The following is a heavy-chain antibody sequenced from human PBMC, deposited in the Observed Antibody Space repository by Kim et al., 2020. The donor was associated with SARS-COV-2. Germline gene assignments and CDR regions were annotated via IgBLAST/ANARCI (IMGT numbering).Heavy chain of an antibody. V-gene: IGHV3-64D*06. CDR3: VKDSWITMVRGTQYYFDY. CDR2: ISSNGGST. J-gene: IGHJ4*02. D-gene: IGHD3-10*01. CDR1: GFLVCWGA. Sequence: GGSLRLSCSASGFLVCWGALHWVRQAPGKGLEYVSAISSNGGSTYYADSVKGRFTISRDNSKNTLYLQMRSLRAEDTAVYYCVKDSWITMVRGTQYYFDYWGQGALVTVSS.